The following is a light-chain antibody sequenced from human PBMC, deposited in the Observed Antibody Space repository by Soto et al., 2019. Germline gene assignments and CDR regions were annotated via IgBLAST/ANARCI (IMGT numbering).Light chain of an antibody. Sequence: QSALTQPPSASGSPGQSVTISYTGTSSDVGGYNYVSWYQQHPGKAPKLIIYEVSKRPSGVPDRFSGSKSGNTASLTVSGLQAEDEADYYCSSYAGSNNLGVFGTGTKLTVL. CDR3: SSYAGSNNLGV. V-gene: IGLV2-8*01. CDR2: EVS. CDR1: SSDVGGYNY. J-gene: IGLJ1*01.